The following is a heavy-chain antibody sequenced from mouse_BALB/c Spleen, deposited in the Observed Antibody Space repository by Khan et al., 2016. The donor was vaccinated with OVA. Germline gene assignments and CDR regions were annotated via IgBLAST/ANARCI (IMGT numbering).Heavy chain of an antibody. CDR2: IWADGST. V-gene: IGHV2-9*02. D-gene: IGHD2-2*01. CDR1: GFSLTSFG. J-gene: IGHJ2*01. CDR3: ARDGYYFDY. Sequence: QVQLKESGPGLVAPSQSLSITCTVSGFSLTSFGVYWVRQPPGKGLEWLGVIWADGSTNYNSALMSRLTISKDNSKSQVFLKMNSLQTDDTAMYYRARDGYYFDYWGQGTTLTVSS.